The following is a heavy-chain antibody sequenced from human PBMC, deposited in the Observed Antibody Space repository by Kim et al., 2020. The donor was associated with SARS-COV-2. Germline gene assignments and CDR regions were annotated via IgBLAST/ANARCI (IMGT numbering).Heavy chain of an antibody. D-gene: IGHD3-10*01. CDR2: IYHSGST. CDR3: ARTPLWYWFDP. J-gene: IGHJ5*02. CDR1: GYSISSGYY. V-gene: IGHV4-38-2*02. Sequence: SETLSLTCTVSGYSISSGYYWGWIRQPPGKGLEWIGSIYHSGSTYYNPSLKSRVTISVDTSKNQFSLKLSSVTAADTAVYYCARTPLWYWFDPWGQGTLVTVSS.